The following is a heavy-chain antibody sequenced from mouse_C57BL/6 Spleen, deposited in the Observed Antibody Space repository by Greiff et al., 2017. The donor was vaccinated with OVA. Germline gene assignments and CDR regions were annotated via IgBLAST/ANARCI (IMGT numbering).Heavy chain of an antibody. CDR3: AREPSFNFYAMDY. J-gene: IGHJ4*01. V-gene: IGHV1-82*01. CDR1: GYAFSSSW. Sequence: VQLQESGPELVKPGASVKISCKASGYAFSSSWMNWVKQRPGKGLEWIGRIYPGDGDTNYNGKFKGKATLTADKSSSTAYMQLSSLTSEDSAVYFCAREPSFNFYAMDYWGQGTSVTVSS. D-gene: IGHD1-3*01. CDR2: IYPGDGDT.